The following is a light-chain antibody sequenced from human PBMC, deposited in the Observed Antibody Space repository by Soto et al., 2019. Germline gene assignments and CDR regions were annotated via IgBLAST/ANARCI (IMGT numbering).Light chain of an antibody. V-gene: IGKV1-13*02. CDR1: QGISSA. Sequence: AIQLTQSPSSLSASVGDRVTITCRASQGISSALAWYQQKPGKAPKLLIYDASSLESGVPSRFSGSGSVTDFTLTISSLQPEDCATYYCQQFNSYPMYTFGQGTKLEIK. CDR2: DAS. J-gene: IGKJ2*01. CDR3: QQFNSYPMYT.